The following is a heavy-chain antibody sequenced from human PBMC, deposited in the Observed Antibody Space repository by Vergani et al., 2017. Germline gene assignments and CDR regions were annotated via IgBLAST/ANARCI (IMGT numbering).Heavy chain of an antibody. J-gene: IGHJ6*04. Sequence: QVQLQESGPGLVKPSQTPSLTCTVSGGSINNGDYYWSWIRQPPGKGLEWIGYIYYTGSTYYNPSLKSRVTISEDTSKNQFSLKLSSVTAADTAVYYCARDSSITIFGVPLDVWGKGTTVTVSS. V-gene: IGHV4-30-4*01. D-gene: IGHD3-3*01. CDR1: GGSINNGDYY. CDR3: ARDSSITIFGVPLDV. CDR2: IYYTGST.